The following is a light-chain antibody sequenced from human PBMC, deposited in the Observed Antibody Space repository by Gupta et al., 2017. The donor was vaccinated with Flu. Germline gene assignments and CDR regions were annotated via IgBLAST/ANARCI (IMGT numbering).Light chain of an antibody. CDR1: QSVSSRY. CDR3: QQYGSSPPVT. J-gene: IGKJ4*01. CDR2: AAS. V-gene: IGKV3-20*01. Sequence: EIVLTQSPGTLSLSPGERDTVSCRASQSVSSRYLAWYQQKPGQAPRLLIYAASSRATGVPDRFSGSGSGTDFSLTISRLEPEDFAVYYCQQYGSSPPVTFGGGTKVEI.